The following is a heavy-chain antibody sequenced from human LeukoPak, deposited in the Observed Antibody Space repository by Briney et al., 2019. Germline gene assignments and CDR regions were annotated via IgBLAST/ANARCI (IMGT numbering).Heavy chain of an antibody. D-gene: IGHD2-2*03. CDR1: GGSFSGYY. V-gene: IGHV4-34*01. Sequence: PSETLSLTCAVYGGSFSGYYWSWIRQPPGKGLEWIGEINHSGSTNYNPSLKSRVTISVDTSKNQFSLKLSSVTAADTAVYYCARGYRFRPIGYCSSTSCYSWFDPWGQGTLVTVSS. CDR3: ARGYRFRPIGYCSSTSCYSWFDP. CDR2: INHSGST. J-gene: IGHJ5*02.